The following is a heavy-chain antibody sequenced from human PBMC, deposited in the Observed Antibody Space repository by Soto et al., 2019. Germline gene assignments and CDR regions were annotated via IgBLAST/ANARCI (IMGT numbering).Heavy chain of an antibody. V-gene: IGHV1-3*01. Sequence: ASVKVSCKASGYTFTSYAMHWVRQAPGQRLEWMGWINAGNGNTKYPQKFQGRVTITRDTSASTAYMELSSLRSEDTAVYYCARGYKPPVYWGQGTLVTVSS. J-gene: IGHJ4*02. CDR2: INAGNGNT. CDR1: GYTFTSYA. CDR3: ARGYKPPVY. D-gene: IGHD5-12*01.